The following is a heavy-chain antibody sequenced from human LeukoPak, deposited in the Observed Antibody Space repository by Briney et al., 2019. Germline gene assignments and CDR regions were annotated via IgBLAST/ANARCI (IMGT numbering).Heavy chain of an antibody. Sequence: SETLSLTCAVYGGSFSGYYWSWIRQPPGKGLEWIGEINHSGSTNYNPSLKSRVTISVDMSKNQFSLKLSSVTAADTAVYYCARAHPTAYYYDSSGSNGFDYWGQGTLVTVSS. CDR1: GGSFSGYY. CDR2: INHSGST. CDR3: ARAHPTAYYYDSSGSNGFDY. D-gene: IGHD3-22*01. J-gene: IGHJ4*02. V-gene: IGHV4-34*01.